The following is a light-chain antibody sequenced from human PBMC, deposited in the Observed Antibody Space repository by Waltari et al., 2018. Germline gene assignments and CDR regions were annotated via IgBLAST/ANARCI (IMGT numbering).Light chain of an antibody. V-gene: IGKV2-28*01. CDR3: MQALQTPLT. CDR2: LGS. J-gene: IGKJ4*01. Sequence: EIVLTQSPLSLPVTPGEPASISCRSSQSLLYSNGYNYLDWYLQKPGQSPQLLVYLGSNWASGVPDRFSGSGSGTDFTLKITRVEAEDVGVYYCMQALQTPLTFGGGTKVEIK. CDR1: QSLLYSNGYNY.